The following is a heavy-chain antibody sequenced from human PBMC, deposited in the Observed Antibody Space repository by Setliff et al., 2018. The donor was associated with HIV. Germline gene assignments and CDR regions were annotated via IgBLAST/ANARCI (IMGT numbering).Heavy chain of an antibody. CDR1: GYTFTDYY. J-gene: IGHJ4*02. CDR3: ATQTVAVGAPGYFDS. D-gene: IGHD2-15*01. Sequence: GASVKVSCKASGYTFTDYYMHWVRQARGQGPEWLGGIIPVFGMTDYAQNFQGRLTITADTSTSTAYMELLSLRSEDTAIYYCATQTVAVGAPGYFDSWGQGTLVTVSS. V-gene: IGHV1-69*10. CDR2: IIPVFGMT.